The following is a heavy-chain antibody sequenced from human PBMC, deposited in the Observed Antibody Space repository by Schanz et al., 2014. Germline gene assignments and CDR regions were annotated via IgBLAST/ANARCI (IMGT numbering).Heavy chain of an antibody. Sequence: VQLVESGGGVVQPGRSLRLSCAASGFTFHTYDMHWVRQAPGKGLEWVSSISSSSSYISYADSVKGRFTISRDNAKNSLYLQMNSLRAEDTALYYCARDTAQSCIGPSCFEYFQHWGQGALVTVSS. V-gene: IGHV3-21*04. CDR3: ARDTAQSCIGPSCFEYFQH. J-gene: IGHJ1*01. D-gene: IGHD2-2*01. CDR2: ISSSSSYI. CDR1: GFTFHTYD.